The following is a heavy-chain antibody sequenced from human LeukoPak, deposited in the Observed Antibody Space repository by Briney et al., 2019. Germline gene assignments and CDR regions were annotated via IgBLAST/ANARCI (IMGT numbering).Heavy chain of an antibody. J-gene: IGHJ4*02. CDR1: GFTFISYG. Sequence: GGSLRLSCAASGFTFISYGMHWVRQAPGKGLEWVAFIRYDGSNKYYADSVKGRFTISRDNSKNTLYLQMNSLRAEDTAVYYCAKDQLTYYFDSSGYYPLAYWGQGTLVTVSS. D-gene: IGHD3-22*01. V-gene: IGHV3-30*02. CDR2: IRYDGSNK. CDR3: AKDQLTYYFDSSGYYPLAY.